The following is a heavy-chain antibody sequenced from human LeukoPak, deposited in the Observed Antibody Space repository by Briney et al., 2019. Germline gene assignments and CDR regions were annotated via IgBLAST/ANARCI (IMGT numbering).Heavy chain of an antibody. D-gene: IGHD3-16*01. CDR2: IYTSGST. CDR1: GGSISSGFYY. V-gene: IGHV4-61*02. J-gene: IGHJ4*02. CDR3: AREHPRGEVDDFDY. Sequence: SETLSLTFTVSGGSISSGFYYWSWIRQPAGKGLEWIGRIYTSGSTNYNPSLKSRISISVDMSKNQFSLKLTSVTAADTAVYYCAREHPRGEVDDFDYWGQGTLVTVSS.